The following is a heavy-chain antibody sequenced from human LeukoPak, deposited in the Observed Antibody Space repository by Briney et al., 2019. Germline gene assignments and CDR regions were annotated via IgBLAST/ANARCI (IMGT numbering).Heavy chain of an antibody. CDR1: GYTFTSYA. CDR3: ARSYYHFWSDYQYPGDY. Sequence: ASVKVSCKASGYTFTSYAMNWVRQAPGQGLEWMGWINTNTGNPTYAQGFTGRFVFSLDTSVSTAYLQISSLKAEDTAVYYCARSYYHFWSDYQYPGDYWGQGTLVTVSS. V-gene: IGHV7-4-1*02. CDR2: INTNTGNP. J-gene: IGHJ4*02. D-gene: IGHD3-3*01.